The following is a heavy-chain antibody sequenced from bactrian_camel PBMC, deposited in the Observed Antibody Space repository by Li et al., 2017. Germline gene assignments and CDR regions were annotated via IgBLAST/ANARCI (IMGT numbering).Heavy chain of an antibody. CDR3: AADITIPTQPCGYGYNF. Sequence: VQLVESGGGSVRAGGSLRLSCVASGAVWSRYCMGWFRQVPGKDRERVAILDKDGTTTYADSVKGRFTASQDNAKNNLYLQMDSLKVEDTAVYYCAADITIPTQPCGYGYNFWGQGTQVTVS. CDR2: LDKDGTT. J-gene: IGHJ4*01. CDR1: GAVWSRYC. V-gene: IGHV3S53*01. D-gene: IGHD4*01.